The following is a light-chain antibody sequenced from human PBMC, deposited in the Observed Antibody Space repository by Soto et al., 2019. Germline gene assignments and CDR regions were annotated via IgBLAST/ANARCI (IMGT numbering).Light chain of an antibody. CDR3: QQYGSSPRT. J-gene: IGKJ1*01. V-gene: IGKV3-20*01. CDR2: AAS. Sequence: EIVLTQSPATLSLSPGERATLSCRASQSVSSSLAWYQQKPGQAPRLLIYAASNRATGIPTRFSGSGSGTDFTLTISRLEPEDFAVYYCQQYGSSPRTFGQGTKVDIK. CDR1: QSVSSS.